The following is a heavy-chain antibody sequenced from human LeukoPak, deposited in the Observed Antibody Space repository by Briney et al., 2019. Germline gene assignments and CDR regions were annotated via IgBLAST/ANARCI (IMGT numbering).Heavy chain of an antibody. J-gene: IGHJ4*02. D-gene: IGHD2-2*01. Sequence: GGSLRLSCAASGFTVSSNYMSWVRQAPGKGLERVSVIYSGGSTYYADSVKGRFTISRDNSKNTLYLQMNSLRAEDTAVYYCARGPSPAEPPYRCQGTLVTVSS. V-gene: IGHV3-66*02. CDR3: ARGPSPAEPPY. CDR2: IYSGGST. CDR1: GFTVSSNY.